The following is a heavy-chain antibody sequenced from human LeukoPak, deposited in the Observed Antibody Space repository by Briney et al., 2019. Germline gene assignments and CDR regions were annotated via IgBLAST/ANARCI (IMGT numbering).Heavy chain of an antibody. V-gene: IGHV3-23*01. J-gene: IGHJ4*02. CDR2: ISCSGGST. CDR3: AGEGLYSSSLYFDY. D-gene: IGHD6-13*01. CDR1: GFTFSSYA. Sequence: PGGSLRLSCAASGFTFSSYAMSWVRQAPGKGLEWVSAISCSGGSTYYADSVKGRFTISRDNSKNTLYPQMNSLRAEDTAVYYCAGEGLYSSSLYFDYWGQGTLVTVSS.